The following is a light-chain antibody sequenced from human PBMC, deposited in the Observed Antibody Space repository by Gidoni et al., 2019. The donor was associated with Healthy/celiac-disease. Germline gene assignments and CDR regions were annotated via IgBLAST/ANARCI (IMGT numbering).Light chain of an antibody. CDR3: QKYNNWPS. V-gene: IGKV3D-15*01. J-gene: IGKJ5*01. CDR2: GAY. Sequence: ELVMMQSPSTLSVSPGERATISCRASQSVSSKLSWYQQKPGQAPRRLIYGAYTKATGIPARFSGSGCGKEFTLTISSLQYEDFAVYYCQKYNNWPSFGEGTRLEIK. CDR1: QSVSSK.